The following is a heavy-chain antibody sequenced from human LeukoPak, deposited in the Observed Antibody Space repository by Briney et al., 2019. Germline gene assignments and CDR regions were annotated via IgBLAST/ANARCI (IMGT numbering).Heavy chain of an antibody. V-gene: IGHV4-30-4*01. CDR2: IYYSGST. J-gene: IGHJ4*02. D-gene: IGHD5-12*01. CDR3: ARQYEGGYDDFDY. Sequence: SQTLSLTCTVPGGSISSGDYYWSWIRQPPGKGLEWIGYIYYSGSTYYNPSLKSRVTISVDTSKNQFSLKLSSVTAADTAVYYCARQYEGGYDDFDYWGQGTLVTVSS. CDR1: GGSISSGDYY.